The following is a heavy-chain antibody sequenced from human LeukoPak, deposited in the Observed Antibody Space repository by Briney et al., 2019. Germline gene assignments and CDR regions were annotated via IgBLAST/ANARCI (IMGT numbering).Heavy chain of an antibody. J-gene: IGHJ4*02. Sequence: GASVKVSCKASVGTFSSYAISWVRQAPGQGLEWVGGIIPIFGTANYAQKFQGRVTISADEYTSTAYMEQRSVRSEDTAVYYCARDEGYCSSTSCYGTYWGQGTLVTVSS. CDR2: IIPIFGTA. V-gene: IGHV1-69*13. CDR3: ARDEGYCSSTSCYGTY. CDR1: VGTFSSYA. D-gene: IGHD2-2*01.